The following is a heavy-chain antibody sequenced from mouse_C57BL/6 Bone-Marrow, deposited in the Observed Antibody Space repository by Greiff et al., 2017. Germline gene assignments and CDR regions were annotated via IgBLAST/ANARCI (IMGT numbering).Heavy chain of an antibody. Sequence: QVQLQQPGAERVRPGSSVKLSCKASGYTFTSYWMHWVKQRPIQGLEWIGNIDPSDSETHYNQKFKDKATLTVDKSSSTAYMQLSSLTSEDSAVYYCARGDYSDYFDYWGQGTTLTVSS. CDR1: GYTFTSYW. D-gene: IGHD1-1*01. J-gene: IGHJ2*01. CDR3: ARGDYSDYFDY. V-gene: IGHV1-52*01. CDR2: IDPSDSET.